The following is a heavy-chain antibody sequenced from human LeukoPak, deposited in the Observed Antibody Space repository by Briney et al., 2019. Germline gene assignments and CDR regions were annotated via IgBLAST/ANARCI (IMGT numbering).Heavy chain of an antibody. J-gene: IGHJ4*02. CDR3: TRGYCSSTSCYAMDLDY. Sequence: GGSLRLSCAASGFTFSSYGMSWVRQAPGKGLEWVGFIRSKAYGGTTEYAASVKGRFTISRDDSKSIAYLQMNSLKTEDTAVYYCTRGYCSSTSCYAMDLDYWGQGTLVTVSS. D-gene: IGHD2-2*01. CDR2: IRSKAYGGTT. CDR1: GFTFSSYG. V-gene: IGHV3-49*04.